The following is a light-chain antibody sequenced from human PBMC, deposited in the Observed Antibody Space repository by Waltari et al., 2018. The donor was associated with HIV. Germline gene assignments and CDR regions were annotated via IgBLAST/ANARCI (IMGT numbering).Light chain of an antibody. Sequence: ETVMTQSPATLSVSPGERVTLSCRASQSVSSNLAWYQQKPGQAPRLLIFDASTGATGLPARFTGGGSGTEFTLTISSLQSEDFAVYYCQQYNDWPLAFGQGTKVEIK. J-gene: IGKJ1*01. CDR1: QSVSSN. V-gene: IGKV3-15*01. CDR2: DAS. CDR3: QQYNDWPLA.